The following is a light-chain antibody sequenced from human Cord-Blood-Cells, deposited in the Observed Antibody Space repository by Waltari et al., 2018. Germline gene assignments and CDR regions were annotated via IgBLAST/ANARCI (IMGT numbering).Light chain of an antibody. Sequence: DIQMTQSPSTLSASVGDRVTITCRASQSISSWLAWYQQKPGKAPKLLIYDASSLESGVPSRFSGSGSGTEFTRTSSSLQPDDFATYYCQQYNSYSVYTFGQGTKLEIK. CDR2: DAS. J-gene: IGKJ2*01. CDR1: QSISSW. CDR3: QQYNSYSVYT. V-gene: IGKV1-5*01.